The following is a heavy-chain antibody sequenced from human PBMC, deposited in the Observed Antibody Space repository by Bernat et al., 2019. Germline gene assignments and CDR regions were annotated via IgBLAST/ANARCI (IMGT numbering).Heavy chain of an antibody. D-gene: IGHD2-15*01. CDR3: ARPNLGYCSGGSCYRTYYYYGMDV. CDR1: GFTFSSYS. V-gene: IGHV3-21*01. J-gene: IGHJ6*02. Sequence: EVQLVESGGGLVKPGGSLRLSCAASGFTFSSYSMNWVRQAPGKGLEWFSSITSSSSYIYYATSVKGRFTISRDNAKNSLYLQMNSLRAEDTAVYYCARPNLGYCSGGSCYRTYYYYGMDVWGQGTTVTVSS. CDR2: ITSSSSYI.